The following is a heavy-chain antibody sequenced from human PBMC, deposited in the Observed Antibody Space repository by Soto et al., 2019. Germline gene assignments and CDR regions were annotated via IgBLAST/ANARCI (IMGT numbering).Heavy chain of an antibody. Sequence: PGGSLRLSCAASGFTVSSNYMSWVRQSPGKGLEWVSVMYSGGNTYYADSVKGRFTISRDISKNTLYLQMNSLRAEDTAVYYCARDNPAYDSGSYHGEFDYWGQGTLVTVAS. V-gene: IGHV3-66*01. CDR1: GFTVSSNY. CDR2: MYSGGNT. D-gene: IGHD1-26*01. CDR3: ARDNPAYDSGSYHGEFDY. J-gene: IGHJ4*02.